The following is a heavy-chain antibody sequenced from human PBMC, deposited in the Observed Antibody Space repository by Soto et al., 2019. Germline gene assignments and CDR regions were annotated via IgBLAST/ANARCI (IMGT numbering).Heavy chain of an antibody. J-gene: IGHJ5*02. V-gene: IGHV4-31*03. CDR1: GGSISSGGYY. Sequence: QVQLQESGPGLVKPSQTLSLTCTVSGGSISSGGYYWSWIRQHPGKGLEWIGYIYYSGSTYYNPSLNSRVTTSVDTSKNQFSLKLSSVTAADTAVYYCARTSYDSSGTAADPWGQGTLVTVSS. CDR3: ARTSYDSSGTAADP. CDR2: IYYSGST. D-gene: IGHD3-22*01.